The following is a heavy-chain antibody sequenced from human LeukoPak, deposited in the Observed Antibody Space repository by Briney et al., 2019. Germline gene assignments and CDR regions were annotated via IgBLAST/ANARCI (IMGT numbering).Heavy chain of an antibody. J-gene: IGHJ6*02. CDR1: GGSISSGGYY. Sequence: SETLSLTCTVSGGSISSGGYYWSWIRQPPGKGLEWIGYIYYSGSTYYNPSLKSRVTISVDTSKNQFSLKLSSVTAADTAVYYCARDLVLGCSSTSCSAYYYYGMDVWGQGTTVTVPS. D-gene: IGHD2-2*01. CDR3: ARDLVLGCSSTSCSAYYYYGMDV. CDR2: IYYSGST. V-gene: IGHV4-30-4*08.